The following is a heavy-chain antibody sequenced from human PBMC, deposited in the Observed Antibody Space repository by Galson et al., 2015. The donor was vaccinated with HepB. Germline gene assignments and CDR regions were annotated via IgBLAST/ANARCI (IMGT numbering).Heavy chain of an antibody. V-gene: IGHV1-24*01. Sequence: SVKVSCKVSGDILSAFSIHWVRQAPGKGLEWVGGFDPQDDETYYAQNFQGRVTLTEDSSTATAYMEMRSLTSEDTAIYYCTRQMAAPGTGSSPPFDAFDVWGQGTTVTISS. CDR3: TRQMAAPGTGSSPPFDAFDV. J-gene: IGHJ3*01. CDR1: GDILSAFS. CDR2: FDPQDDET. D-gene: IGHD1-1*01.